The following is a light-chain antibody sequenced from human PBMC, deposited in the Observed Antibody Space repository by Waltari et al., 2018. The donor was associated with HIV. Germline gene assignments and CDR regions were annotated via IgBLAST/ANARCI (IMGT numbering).Light chain of an antibody. J-gene: IGLJ3*02. CDR3: QSYDSSLSGWV. V-gene: IGLV1-40*01. CDR2: SNT. Sequence: SVLTQPPSVSGAPGQRVTISCSGGSSNIGPGSDVHWYQQFPGTDPKVLIYSNTNRPSGVPDRFSGSKSGYSASLVITGLQAEDDADYYCQSYDSSLSGWVFGGGTKLTVL. CDR1: SSNIGPGSD.